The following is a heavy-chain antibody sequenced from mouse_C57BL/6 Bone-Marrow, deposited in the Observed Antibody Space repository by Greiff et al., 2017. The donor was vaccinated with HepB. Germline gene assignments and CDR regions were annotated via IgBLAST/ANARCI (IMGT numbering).Heavy chain of an antibody. D-gene: IGHD2-4*01. V-gene: IGHV3-6*01. CDR3: ASSYYEYERAPY. Sequence: VQLQQSGPGLVKPSQSLSLTCSVTGYSITSGYYWNWIRQFPGNKLEWMGYISYDGSNNYNPSLKNRIAITRDTSKNQFFLKLNSVTTEDTATSYCASSYYEYERAPYGGQGTLVTVSA. J-gene: IGHJ3*01. CDR2: ISYDGSN. CDR1: GYSITSGYY.